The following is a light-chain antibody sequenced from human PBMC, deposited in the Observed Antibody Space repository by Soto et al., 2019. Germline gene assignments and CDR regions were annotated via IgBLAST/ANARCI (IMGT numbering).Light chain of an antibody. CDR2: ENN. CDR1: TSNIGNNH. CDR3: GSWESSLSAGV. V-gene: IGLV1-51*02. Sequence: QSVLTQPPSVSAAAGQKVTISCSGSTSNIGNNHVAWYQHLPGSPPKLLIYENNKRPSGIPDRFSGSKSGTSATLGITGLQSGDEADYYCGSWESSLSAGVFGGGTKLTVL. J-gene: IGLJ3*02.